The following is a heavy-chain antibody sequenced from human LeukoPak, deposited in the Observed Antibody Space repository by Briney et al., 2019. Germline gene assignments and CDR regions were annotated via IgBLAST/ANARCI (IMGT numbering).Heavy chain of an antibody. J-gene: IGHJ2*01. CDR1: GFTFSSYC. CDR2: IKQDGSEK. CDR3: ARGRRCSGYDSHWYFDL. V-gene: IGHV3-7*04. Sequence: QAGGSLRLSCAASGFTFSSYCMSWVRQAPGKGLEWVANIKQDGSEKYYVDSVKGRLTISRDNAKNSLYLQMNSVRAEDTAVYYCARGRRCSGYDSHWYFDLWGRGTLVTVSS. D-gene: IGHD5-12*01.